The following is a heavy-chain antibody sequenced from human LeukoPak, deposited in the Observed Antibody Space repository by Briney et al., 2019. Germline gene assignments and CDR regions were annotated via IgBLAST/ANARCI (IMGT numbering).Heavy chain of an antibody. Sequence: SETLSLTCTVSGGSISSGGYYWSWIRQPPGKGLEWIGYIYHSGSTYYNPSLKSRVTISVDRSKNQFSLKLNSVTAADTAVYYCARDLEVVPAVPSAFDIWGQGTMVTVSS. D-gene: IGHD2-2*01. CDR3: ARDLEVVPAVPSAFDI. V-gene: IGHV4-30-2*01. CDR2: IYHSGST. CDR1: GGSISSGGYY. J-gene: IGHJ3*02.